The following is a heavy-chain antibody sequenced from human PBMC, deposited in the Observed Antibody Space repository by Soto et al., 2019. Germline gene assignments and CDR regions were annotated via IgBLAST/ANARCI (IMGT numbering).Heavy chain of an antibody. D-gene: IGHD3-3*01. CDR2: IKQDGSDK. J-gene: IGHJ6*03. CDR1: GFTFSTYW. V-gene: IGHV3-7*01. Sequence: EVQLVESGGGLVQPGGSLRLSCAASGFTFSTYWMTWVRQAPGKGLEWVANIKQDGSDKYYVDSVKGRFTISRDNAKNPLYLQMNSLRAEDTAVYYCARAEFITTTRAVYYMDVWGKGTTVTVSS. CDR3: ARAEFITTTRAVYYMDV.